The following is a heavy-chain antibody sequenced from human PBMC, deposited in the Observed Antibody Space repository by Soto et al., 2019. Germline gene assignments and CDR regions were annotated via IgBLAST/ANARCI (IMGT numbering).Heavy chain of an antibody. CDR2: ISAYNGNT. Sequence: GASVKVSCKASGYTFTSYGISWVRQAPGQGLEWMGWISAYNGNTNYAQKLQGRVTMTTDTSTSTAYMELRSLRSDDTAVYYCARDYYDSSDYVAFDYWGQGTLVTVSS. CDR1: GYTFTSYG. V-gene: IGHV1-18*04. J-gene: IGHJ4*02. CDR3: ARDYYDSSDYVAFDY. D-gene: IGHD3-22*01.